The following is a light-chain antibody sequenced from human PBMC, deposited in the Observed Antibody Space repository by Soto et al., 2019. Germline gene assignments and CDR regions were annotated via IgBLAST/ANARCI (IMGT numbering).Light chain of an antibody. CDR3: HSYAGYNTGV. CDR1: SSDVGSYNL. J-gene: IGLJ2*01. CDR2: EDN. Sequence: QSALTQPASVSGSPGQSITISCTGTSSDVGSYNLVSWYQQHPGKAPKVIIYEDNKRPSGVSYRFSGSKSGNTASLTISGLQAEDEADYYCHSYAGYNTGVFGGGTKLTVL. V-gene: IGLV2-23*01.